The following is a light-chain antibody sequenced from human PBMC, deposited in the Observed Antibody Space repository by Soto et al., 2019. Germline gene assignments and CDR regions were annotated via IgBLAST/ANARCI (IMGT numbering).Light chain of an antibody. CDR2: EVN. CDR3: SSYAGSKMGV. Sequence: QAVVTQPPSASGSPGQSVTISCTGTSSDVGGYNFVSWYQQHPGKAPKLIIYEVNNRPSGVPDRFSGSKSGNTASLTVSGLQAEDEADYYCSSYAGSKMGVFGTGTKLTVL. CDR1: SSDVGGYNF. J-gene: IGLJ1*01. V-gene: IGLV2-8*01.